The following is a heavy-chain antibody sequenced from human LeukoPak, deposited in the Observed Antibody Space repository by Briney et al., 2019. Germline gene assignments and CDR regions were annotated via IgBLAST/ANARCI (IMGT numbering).Heavy chain of an antibody. V-gene: IGHV1-3*01. CDR1: GYTFISYA. D-gene: IGHD6-13*01. CDR2: INAGKGNT. CDR3: ARDHYEQLIDY. Sequence: ASVKVSCKVSGYTFISYAMHWVRQAPRQRLEWMGWINAGKGNTKYSQKFQGRVTITRDTSANTAYMELSSLRSEDTAVYYCARDHYEQLIDYWGQGTPVTVSS. J-gene: IGHJ4*02.